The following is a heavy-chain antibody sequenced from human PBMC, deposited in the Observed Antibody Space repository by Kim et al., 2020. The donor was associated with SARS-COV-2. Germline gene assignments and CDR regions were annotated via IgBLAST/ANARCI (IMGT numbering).Heavy chain of an antibody. D-gene: IGHD3-22*01. Sequence: SETLSLTCTVSGYSISSGYYWGWIRQPPGKGLEWIGSIYHSGSTYYNPSLKSRVTISVDTSKNQFSLKLSSVTAADTAVYYCARDPHYYDSSGYLFDYWGQGTLVTVSS. CDR3: ARDPHYYDSSGYLFDY. CDR1: GYSISSGYY. J-gene: IGHJ4*02. V-gene: IGHV4-38-2*02. CDR2: IYHSGST.